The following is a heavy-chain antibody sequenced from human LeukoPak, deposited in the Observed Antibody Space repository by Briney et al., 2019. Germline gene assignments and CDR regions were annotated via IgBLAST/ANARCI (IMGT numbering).Heavy chain of an antibody. CDR2: ISSSSSYI. D-gene: IGHD5-24*01. CDR3: ARGEMATSWGFWYFDY. V-gene: IGHV3-21*01. Sequence: GGSLRLSCAASGFTFSGYSMNWVRQAPGKGLEWVSSISSSSSYIYYADSVKGRFTISRDNAKNSLYLQMNSLRAEDTAVYYCARGEMATSWGFWYFDYWGQGTLVTVSS. CDR1: GFTFSGYS. J-gene: IGHJ4*02.